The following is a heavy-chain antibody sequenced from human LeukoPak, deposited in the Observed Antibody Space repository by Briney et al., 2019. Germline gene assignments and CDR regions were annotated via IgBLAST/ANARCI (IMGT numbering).Heavy chain of an antibody. Sequence: GGSLRLSCAASGFAFTSYWMSWVRQAPGKGLEWVANIKQDGGEKYYVDSVKGRFTISRDNAKNSLYLQMNSLSAEDTAVYYCATSRSFDYWGQGTLVTVSS. CDR3: ATSRSFDY. CDR1: GFAFTSYW. J-gene: IGHJ4*02. CDR2: IKQDGGEK. V-gene: IGHV3-7*01.